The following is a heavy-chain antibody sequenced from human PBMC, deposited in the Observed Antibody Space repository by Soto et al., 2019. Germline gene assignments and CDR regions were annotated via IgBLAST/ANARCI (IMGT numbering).Heavy chain of an antibody. CDR2: INPSGGST. CDR1: GYTFTSYY. J-gene: IGHJ6*03. V-gene: IGHV1-46*03. CDR3: ARDINTNYARYYYYYMDV. D-gene: IGHD4-4*01. Sequence: ASVKVSCKASGYTFTSYYMHWVRQAPGQGLEWMGIINPSGGSTSYAQKFQGRVTMTRDTSTSTVYMELSSLRSEDTAVYYCARDINTNYARYYYYYMDVWGKGTTVTVSS.